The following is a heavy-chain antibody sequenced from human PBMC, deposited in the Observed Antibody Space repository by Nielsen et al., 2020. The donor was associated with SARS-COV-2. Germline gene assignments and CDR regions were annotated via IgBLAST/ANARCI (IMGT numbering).Heavy chain of an antibody. CDR3: ARDLAYGDYADY. V-gene: IGHV3-33*01. D-gene: IGHD4-17*01. J-gene: IGHJ4*02. Sequence: GGSLRLSCAASGFTFSSYGMHWVRQAPGKGLEWVAVIWYDGSNKYYADSVKGRFTISRDNSKNTLYLQMNSLRAEDTAVYYCARDLAYGDYADYWGQGTLVTVSS. CDR2: IWYDGSNK. CDR1: GFTFSSYG.